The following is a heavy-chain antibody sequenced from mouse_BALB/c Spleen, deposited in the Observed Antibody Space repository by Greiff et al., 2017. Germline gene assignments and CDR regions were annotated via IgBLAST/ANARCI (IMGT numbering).Heavy chain of an antibody. Sequence: QVQLQQSAAELARPGASVKMSCKASGYTFTSYTMHWVKQRPGQGLEWIGYINPSSGYTEYNQKFKDKTTLTADKSSSTAYMQLSSLTSEDSAVYYCARWYYYAMDYWGQGTSVTVSS. CDR2: INPSSGYT. J-gene: IGHJ4*01. CDR3: ARWYYYAMDY. CDR1: GYTFTSYT. V-gene: IGHV1-4*02.